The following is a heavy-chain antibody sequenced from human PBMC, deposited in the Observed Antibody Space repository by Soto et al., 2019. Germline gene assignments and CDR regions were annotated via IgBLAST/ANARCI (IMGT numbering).Heavy chain of an antibody. Sequence: EVQLLESGGGLVQPGGSLRLSCAASGFSFSNYAMNWVRQAPGKGLEWVSTINVSGGGTYYADSVKGRFTISRDNSKNTLYLQMNSLRDEDTAVYYCAKDLGAARYNFDYWGQGTLVTVSS. D-gene: IGHD1-1*01. CDR3: AKDLGAARYNFDY. CDR2: INVSGGGT. J-gene: IGHJ4*02. V-gene: IGHV3-23*01. CDR1: GFSFSNYA.